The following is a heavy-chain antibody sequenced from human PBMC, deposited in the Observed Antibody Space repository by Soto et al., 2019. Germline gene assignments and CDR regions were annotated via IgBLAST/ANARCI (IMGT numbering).Heavy chain of an antibody. J-gene: IGHJ4*02. CDR3: AKGGGSCCFEY. V-gene: IGHV3-23*01. CDR2: ISGSGGNST. D-gene: IGHD2-15*01. CDR1: GFTFSTYA. Sequence: DVQLLESGGGLVQPGGSLRLSCAASGFTFSTYAMSWVRQGPGKGLEWVSAISGSGGNSTFYGDSVKGRFTISRDNSKNTLYLQMNSLGAEDTAVYYCAKGGGSCCFEYWGQGTLVTVSS.